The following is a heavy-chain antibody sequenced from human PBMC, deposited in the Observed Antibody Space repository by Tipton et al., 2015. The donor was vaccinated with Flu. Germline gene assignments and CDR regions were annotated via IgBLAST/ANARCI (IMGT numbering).Heavy chain of an antibody. V-gene: IGHV4-34*01. D-gene: IGHD6-13*01. CDR1: GGSFSTHY. CDR2: ITHVGNT. Sequence: LRLSCDVYGGSFSTHYWSWIRQAPGKGLEWIGEITHVGNTNYNPSLKSRVSILIDASKNQFSLKVTSVTAADTAVYYCAAGSSWYTENHYHYYGMDVWDQGTTVLVS. J-gene: IGHJ6*02. CDR3: AAGSSWYTENHYHYYGMDV.